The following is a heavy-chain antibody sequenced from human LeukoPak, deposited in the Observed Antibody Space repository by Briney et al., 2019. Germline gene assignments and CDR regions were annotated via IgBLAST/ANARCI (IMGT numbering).Heavy chain of an antibody. J-gene: IGHJ4*02. CDR3: AKPPEVGATVGYFDY. V-gene: IGHV3-30*18. CDR1: GFTFSSYG. CDR2: ISYDGSNK. Sequence: GRSLRLSCAASGFTFSSYGMHWVRQAPGKGLEWVALISYDGSNKYYADSVKGRFTISRDNSKITLYLQMNSLRAEETAIYYCAKPPEVGATVGYFDYWGQGTLVTVSS. D-gene: IGHD1-26*01.